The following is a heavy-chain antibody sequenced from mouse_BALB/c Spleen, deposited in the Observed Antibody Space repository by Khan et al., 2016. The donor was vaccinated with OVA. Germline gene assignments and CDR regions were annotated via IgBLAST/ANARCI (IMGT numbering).Heavy chain of an antibody. D-gene: IGHD2-10*01. CDR2: IWSYGST. CDR3: ARQPYYQYYVMDY. J-gene: IGHJ4*01. Sequence: QVQLKESGPGLVAPSQSLSITCTISGVSLTNYGVHWLRQPPGKGLEWLVVIWSYGSTTYNSALKSRLSISKDNSKSQVFLKMNSLQNDDSAMYYCARQPYYQYYVMDYWGQGTSVTVSS. CDR1: GVSLTNYG. V-gene: IGHV2-6-1*01.